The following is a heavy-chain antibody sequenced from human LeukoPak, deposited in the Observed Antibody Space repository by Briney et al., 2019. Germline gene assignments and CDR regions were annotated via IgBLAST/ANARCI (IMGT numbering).Heavy chain of an antibody. J-gene: IGHJ3*02. CDR3: ARGGSGYDLEAFDI. D-gene: IGHD5-12*01. CDR1: GYTFTGYY. V-gene: IGHV1-2*02. Sequence: ASVKVSCKASGYTFTGYYIHWVRQAPGQGLEWMGWINPNSGGTNYAQKFQGRVTMTRDTSISTAYMELSRLRSDDTAVYYCARGGSGYDLEAFDIWGQGTMVTVSS. CDR2: INPNSGGT.